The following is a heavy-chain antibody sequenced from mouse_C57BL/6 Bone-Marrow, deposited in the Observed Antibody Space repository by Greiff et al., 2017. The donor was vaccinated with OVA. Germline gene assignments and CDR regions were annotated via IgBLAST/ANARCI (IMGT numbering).Heavy chain of an antibody. J-gene: IGHJ2*01. CDR1: GYTFTSYW. Sequence: QVQLQQSGAELVRPGTSVKLSCKASGYTFTSYWMHWVKQRPGQGLEWIGVIDPSDSYTNYNQKFKGKATLTVDTSSSTAYMQLSSLTSEDSAVYYCARGRVLRRSLDYWGQGTTLTVSS. CDR2: IDPSDSYT. CDR3: ARGRVLRRSLDY. D-gene: IGHD1-1*01. V-gene: IGHV1-59*01.